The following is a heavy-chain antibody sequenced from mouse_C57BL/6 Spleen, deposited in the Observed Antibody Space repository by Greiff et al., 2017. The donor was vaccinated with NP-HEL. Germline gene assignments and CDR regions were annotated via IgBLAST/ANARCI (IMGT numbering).Heavy chain of an antibody. V-gene: IGHV1-53*01. J-gene: IGHJ4*01. D-gene: IGHD1-1*01. Sequence: VQLQQSGTELVKPGASVKLSCKASGYTFTSYWMHWVKQRPGQGLEWIGNINPSNGGTNYNEKFKSKATLTVDKSSSTAYMQLSSLTSEDSAFYYCARWGTTVVATDYYAMDYWGQGTSVTVSS. CDR2: INPSNGGT. CDR1: GYTFTSYW. CDR3: ARWGTTVVATDYYAMDY.